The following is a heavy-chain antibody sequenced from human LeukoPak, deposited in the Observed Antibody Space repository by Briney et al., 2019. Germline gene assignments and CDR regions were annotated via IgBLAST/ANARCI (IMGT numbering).Heavy chain of an antibody. CDR1: GYTFTSYG. Sequence: ASVKVSCKASGYTFTSYGISWVRQAPGQGLEWMGWISAYNGNTNYAQKLQGRVTMTTDTSTSTAYMELRSLRSDDTAVYYCARDGLRLMAYAESTYDYWGQGTLVTVSS. V-gene: IGHV1-18*01. J-gene: IGHJ4*02. CDR3: ARDGLRLMAYAESTYDY. CDR2: ISAYNGNT. D-gene: IGHD2-8*01.